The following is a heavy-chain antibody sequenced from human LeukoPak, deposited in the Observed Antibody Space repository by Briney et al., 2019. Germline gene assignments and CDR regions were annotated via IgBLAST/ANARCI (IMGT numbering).Heavy chain of an antibody. CDR3: AKVGYSEMEWLLSSDH. Sequence: PGGSLRLSCAASGLTFSSYAMSWVRQAPGKGLEWVSPISGTSGNTYYADSVKGRFTISRDNSKNTLYLQMNSLRAEDTAVYYCAKVGYSEMEWLLSSDHWGQGTLVTVSS. CDR1: GLTFSSYA. J-gene: IGHJ4*02. D-gene: IGHD3-3*01. V-gene: IGHV3-23*01. CDR2: ISGTSGNT.